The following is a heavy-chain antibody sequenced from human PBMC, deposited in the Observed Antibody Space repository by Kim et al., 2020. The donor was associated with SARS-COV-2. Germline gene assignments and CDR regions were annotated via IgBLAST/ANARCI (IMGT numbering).Heavy chain of an antibody. CDR3: GKGRCDNIAAAFNY. V-gene: IGHV3-23*01. Sequence: ADAAKGRFTISRDNSKNTLYLQMNSLRANDTAVYYCGKGRCDNIAAAFNYWGQGTQVTVSS. D-gene: IGHD6-13*01. J-gene: IGHJ4*02.